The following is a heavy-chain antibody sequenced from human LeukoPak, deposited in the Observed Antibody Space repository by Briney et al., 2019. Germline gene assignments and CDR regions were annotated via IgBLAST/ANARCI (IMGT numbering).Heavy chain of an antibody. CDR3: ARDRFMVRGVMVGTFDL. CDR2: VGSDGSNK. V-gene: IGHV3-33*01. Sequence: GGSLRLSCAASGFTFSDYAMLWVRQAPGKRLEWVAVVGSDGSNKYDADSVKGRFTISRDNSKNMMYLQMNSLRAEDTAVYYCARDRFMVRGVMVGTFDLWGQGTMVTVSS. CDR1: GFTFSDYA. J-gene: IGHJ3*01. D-gene: IGHD3-10*01.